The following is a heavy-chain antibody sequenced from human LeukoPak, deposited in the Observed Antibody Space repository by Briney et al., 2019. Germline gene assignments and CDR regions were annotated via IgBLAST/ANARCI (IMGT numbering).Heavy chain of an antibody. Sequence: PGGSLRPSCAASGFTLSNYDMNWVRQAPGKGLEWVPSISTSSRYIYYKDSVRGRFTISRDDAKNSLYLEMNSLRAEDTAVYYCARADCSSSTCYLRRSWFDPWGQGTLVTVSS. CDR1: GFTLSNYD. J-gene: IGHJ5*02. CDR3: ARADCSSSTCYLRRSWFDP. CDR2: ISTSSRYI. V-gene: IGHV3-21*01. D-gene: IGHD2-2*01.